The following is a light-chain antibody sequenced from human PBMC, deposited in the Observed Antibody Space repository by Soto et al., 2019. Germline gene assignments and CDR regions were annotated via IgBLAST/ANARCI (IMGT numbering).Light chain of an antibody. CDR2: AAS. J-gene: IGKJ3*01. Sequence: EIQRTQSPSSVSASVGYRVTITCRASQSISSYLNWYQQKPAKAPKLLIYAASSLQSGVPSRFSGSGSGTDFILTISSLQTEDFATYYGQQSSSTPTFTFGPGTKVDI. CDR1: QSISSY. CDR3: QQSSSTPTFT. V-gene: IGKV1-39*01.